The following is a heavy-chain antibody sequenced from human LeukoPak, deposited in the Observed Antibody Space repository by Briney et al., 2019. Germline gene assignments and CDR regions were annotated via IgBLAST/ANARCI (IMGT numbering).Heavy chain of an antibody. CDR3: ARYEMDV. D-gene: IGHD3-3*01. J-gene: IGHJ6*02. Sequence: GGSLRLSCAASGFTFNTYWMIWVRQAPGKGLEWVANINEDGSEKYCADSVKGRFTISRDYAKDSLYLQIHSLRVEDTAVYYCARYEMDVWGQGTTVTVSS. V-gene: IGHV3-7*01. CDR1: GFTFNTYW. CDR2: INEDGSEK.